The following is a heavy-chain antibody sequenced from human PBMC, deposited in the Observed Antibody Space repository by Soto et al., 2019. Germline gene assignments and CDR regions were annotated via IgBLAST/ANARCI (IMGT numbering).Heavy chain of an antibody. Sequence: QVQLVESGGGLVKPGRSLRLSCAASGFTFSDYYMSWIRQAPGKGLEWVSYISSSSSYTNYADSVKGRFTISRDNAKNSLYLQMNSLRAEDTAVYYCAREGGDYYDSSGADYWGQGTLVTVSS. D-gene: IGHD3-22*01. V-gene: IGHV3-11*06. CDR2: ISSSSSYT. J-gene: IGHJ4*02. CDR1: GFTFSDYY. CDR3: AREGGDYYDSSGADY.